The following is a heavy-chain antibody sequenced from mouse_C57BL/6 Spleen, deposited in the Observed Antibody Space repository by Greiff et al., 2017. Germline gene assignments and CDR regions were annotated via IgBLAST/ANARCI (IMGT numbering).Heavy chain of an antibody. Sequence: EVQVVESGGGLVQPKGSLKLSCAASGFTFNTYAMHWVRQAPGKGLEWVARIRRKSSNSATYYADSVKDRFTISRDDSQSMLYLQMNNLTTEDTAMDYCVRERAGSSYWYFDVWGTGTTVTVSS. CDR3: VRERAGSSYWYFDV. J-gene: IGHJ1*03. D-gene: IGHD1-1*01. CDR2: IRRKSSNSAT. V-gene: IGHV10-3*01. CDR1: GFTFNTYA.